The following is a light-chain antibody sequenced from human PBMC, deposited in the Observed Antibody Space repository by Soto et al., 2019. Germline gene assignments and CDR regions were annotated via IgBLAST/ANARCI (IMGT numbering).Light chain of an antibody. J-gene: IGKJ4*01. Sequence: DIQMTQSPSTLSASVGDRVTIACRASQTINNWLAWYQQKPGKAPKLLIYHVSTLESGVPSRFSGSGSGTEFTLTISSLQPEDIATYYCQQYDNLPPRLTFGGGTKVEIK. V-gene: IGKV1-5*01. CDR2: HVS. CDR3: QQYDNLPPRLT. CDR1: QTINNW.